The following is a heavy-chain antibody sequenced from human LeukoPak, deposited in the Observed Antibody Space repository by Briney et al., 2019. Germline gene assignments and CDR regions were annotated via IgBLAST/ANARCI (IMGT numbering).Heavy chain of an antibody. CDR1: GFTFSNYS. CDR3: ARVGPYYDYVWGSYDY. V-gene: IGHV3-21*01. D-gene: IGHD3-16*01. CDR2: ISSSSSYI. J-gene: IGHJ4*02. Sequence: GGSLRLSCAASGFTFSNYSMNWVRQAPGKGLEWVSSISSSSSYIYYADSVKGRFTISRDNAKNSLYLQMNSLRAEDTAVYYCARVGPYYDYVWGSYDYWGQGTLVTVSS.